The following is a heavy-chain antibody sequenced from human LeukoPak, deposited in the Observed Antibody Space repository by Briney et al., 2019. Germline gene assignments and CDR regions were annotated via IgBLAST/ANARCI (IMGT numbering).Heavy chain of an antibody. CDR3: ARGLGSYGSSELTWPMISF. V-gene: IGHV1-8*01. D-gene: IGHD3-22*01. J-gene: IGHJ4*02. CDR1: GYTFTSYE. Sequence: ASVKVSCKASGYTFTSYEINWVRQATGHGLEWMGWMNPDSGATAYAQKFQGRITMTRSTSITTAYMELSSLTSEDTAVYYCARGLGSYGSSELTWPMISFWGQGTQVTVSS. CDR2: MNPDSGAT.